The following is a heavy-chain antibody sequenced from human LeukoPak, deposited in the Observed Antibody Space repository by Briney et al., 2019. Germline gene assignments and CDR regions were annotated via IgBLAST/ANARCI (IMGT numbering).Heavy chain of an antibody. D-gene: IGHD2-21*02. CDR2: IIPILGIA. CDR1: GYTFTSYG. J-gene: IGHJ1*01. CDR3: AETPPGDHPWYFQH. Sequence: GASVKVSCKASGYTFTSYGISWVRQAPGQGLEWMGRIIPILGIANYAQKFQGRVTITADKSTSTAYMELSSLRSEDTAVYYCAETPPGDHPWYFQHWGQGTLVTVSS. V-gene: IGHV1-69*04.